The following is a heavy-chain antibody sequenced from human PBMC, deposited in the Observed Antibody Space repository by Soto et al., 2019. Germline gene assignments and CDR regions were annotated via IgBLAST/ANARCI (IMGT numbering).Heavy chain of an antibody. J-gene: IGHJ4*02. Sequence: PWWSLRLSCSASKFTCSTYGMHWVRQAPGKGLEWVAVITYDGNNKYYADSVKGRFTISRDNSQNTLYLQMDSLRAEDTAVYYCAKAGHYYDTSGYNFDSWGQGTLVTVSS. D-gene: IGHD3-22*01. CDR2: ITYDGNNK. V-gene: IGHV3-30*18. CDR3: AKAGHYYDTSGYNFDS. CDR1: KFTCSTYG.